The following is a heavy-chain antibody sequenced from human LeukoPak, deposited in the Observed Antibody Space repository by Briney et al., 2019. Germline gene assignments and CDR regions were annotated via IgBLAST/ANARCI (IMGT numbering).Heavy chain of an antibody. V-gene: IGHV4-34*12. CDR3: ASTLMRTVTTLFPPSGAPIDS. Sequence: SETLSLTCAVYGWSFTCYYWTWIRQPPGRGLEWIGESIHSGSTLYNPSLKNRVTISVDTSKNQFSLKLTSVTAADTAIYYCASTLMRTVTTLFPPSGAPIDSWGQGSLVTVSS. D-gene: IGHD4-17*01. CDR1: GWSFTCYY. CDR2: SIHSGST. J-gene: IGHJ5*01.